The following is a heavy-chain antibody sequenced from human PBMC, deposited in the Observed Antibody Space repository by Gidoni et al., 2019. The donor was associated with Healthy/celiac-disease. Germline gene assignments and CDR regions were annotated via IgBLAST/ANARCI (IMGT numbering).Heavy chain of an antibody. CDR2: IYYSGST. V-gene: IGHV4-39*01. D-gene: IGHD4-17*01. J-gene: IGHJ3*02. Sequence: QLQLQESGPGLVKPSETLSLTCTVSGCSISSHSYYWVWIRQPPGKGLEWIGSIYYSGSTYYNPSLKSRVTISVDTSKNKFSLKLSSVTAANTAVYYCARQAASFVPLASYGDYAWYAFDIWGQGTMVTVSS. CDR1: GCSISSHSYY. CDR3: ARQAASFVPLASYGDYAWYAFDI.